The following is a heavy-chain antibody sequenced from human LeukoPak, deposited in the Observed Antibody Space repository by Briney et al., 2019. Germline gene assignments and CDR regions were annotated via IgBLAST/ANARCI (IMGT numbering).Heavy chain of an antibody. CDR1: GFTFSSYS. D-gene: IGHD5-18*01. CDR2: ISGSSSYI. CDR3: ARVADTAMALGYWYFDL. Sequence: GGSLRLSCAASGFTFSSYSMNWVRQAPGKGLEWVSSISGSSSYIYYADSMKGRFTISRDNAKNSLFLQMNSLRAEDTAVYYCARVADTAMALGYWYFDLWGRGTLVTVSS. V-gene: IGHV3-21*01. J-gene: IGHJ2*01.